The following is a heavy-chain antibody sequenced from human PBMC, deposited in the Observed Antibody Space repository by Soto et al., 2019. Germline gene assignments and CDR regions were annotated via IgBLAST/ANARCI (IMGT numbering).Heavy chain of an antibody. J-gene: IGHJ3*02. D-gene: IGHD2-15*01. CDR3: ARDVNRPLLSRRYAFDI. CDR1: GFTFSSYS. Sequence: GGSLRLSCAASGFTFSSYSMNWVRQAPGKGLEWVSSISSSSSYIYYADSVKGRFTISRDNAKNSLYLQMNSLRAEDTAVYYCARDVNRPLLSRRYAFDIWGQGTMVTVSS. V-gene: IGHV3-21*06. CDR2: ISSSSSYI.